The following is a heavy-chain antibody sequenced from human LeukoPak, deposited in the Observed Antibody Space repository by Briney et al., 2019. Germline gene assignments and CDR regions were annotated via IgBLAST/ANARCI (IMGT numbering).Heavy chain of an antibody. D-gene: IGHD3-10*01. CDR1: GFTFSSYG. V-gene: IGHV3-33*01. J-gene: IGHJ4*02. Sequence: GGSLRLSCAASGFTFSSYGMHWVRQAPGKGLEGVAVIWYDGSNKYYADSVKGRFTISRDNSKNTLYLQMNSLRAEDTAVYYCAREPHYYGSGPFDYWGQGTLVTVSS. CDR3: AREPHYYGSGPFDY. CDR2: IWYDGSNK.